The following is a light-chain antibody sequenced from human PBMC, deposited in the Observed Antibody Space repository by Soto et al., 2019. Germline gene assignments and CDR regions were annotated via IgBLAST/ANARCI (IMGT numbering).Light chain of an antibody. Sequence: QSVLTQPASVSGSPGQSITISCTGTSSDVGSYYLVSWYQHHPGKAPKLIIYEDTKRPSGTSNRFSVSKSGNTASLTISGLQAEDESYYYCCSFAGARVMFGGGTKLTVL. V-gene: IGLV2-23*01. CDR3: CSFAGARVM. CDR1: SSDVGSYYL. CDR2: EDT. J-gene: IGLJ3*02.